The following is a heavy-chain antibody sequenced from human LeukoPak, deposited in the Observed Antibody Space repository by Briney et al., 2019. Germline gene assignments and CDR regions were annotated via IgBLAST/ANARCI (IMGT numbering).Heavy chain of an antibody. CDR3: ARVPIRRHYESTGYYYEDP. D-gene: IGHD3-22*01. Sequence: ASVKVSCKASGYTFTGYYMHWVRQAPGQGLAWMGWINPNRGGPNFAQKFQGRVTMTRDTSISTAYMEMSRLRSDDTAVYYSARVPIRRHYESTGYYYEDPWSQGTLVTVSS. V-gene: IGHV1-2*02. CDR1: GYTFTGYY. J-gene: IGHJ5*02. CDR2: INPNRGGP.